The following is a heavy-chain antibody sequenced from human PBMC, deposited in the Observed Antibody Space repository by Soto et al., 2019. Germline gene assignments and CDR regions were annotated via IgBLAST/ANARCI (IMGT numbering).Heavy chain of an antibody. CDR1: GFTFSSYG. Sequence: GGSLRLSCAASGFTFSSYGMHWVRQAPGKGLEWVAVISYDGSNKYYADSVKGRFTISRDNSKNTLYLQMNSLRAEDTAVYYCAKDSHLTTVFVSWRGFDYWGQGTLVTVSS. J-gene: IGHJ4*02. V-gene: IGHV3-30*18. D-gene: IGHD4-4*01. CDR2: ISYDGSNK. CDR3: AKDSHLTTVFVSWRGFDY.